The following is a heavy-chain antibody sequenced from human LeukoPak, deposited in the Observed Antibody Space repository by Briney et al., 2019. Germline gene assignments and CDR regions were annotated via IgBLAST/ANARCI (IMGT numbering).Heavy chain of an antibody. CDR2: INHSGST. D-gene: IGHD1-26*01. J-gene: IGHJ4*02. CDR3: SRESGAFCPFGY. Sequence: SETLSLTCAVYGGSFSGYYWSWIRQPPGKGLEWIGEINHSGSTNYNPSLKSRVTISVDTSKNQFSLKLNSLTAADTAIYYCSRESGAFCPFGYWGQGTLVIVPS. CDR1: GGSFSGYY. V-gene: IGHV4-34*01.